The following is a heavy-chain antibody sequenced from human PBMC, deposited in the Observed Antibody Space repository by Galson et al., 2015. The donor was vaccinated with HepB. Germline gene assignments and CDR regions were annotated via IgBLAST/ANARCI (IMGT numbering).Heavy chain of an antibody. V-gene: IGHV4-59*01. CDR3: AREGRGQYSSSWNAFDY. CDR2: IYYSGST. Sequence: TLSLTCTISGGSISSYYWSWIRQPPGKGLEWIGYIYYSGSTNYNPSLKSRVTISVDTSKNQFSLKLSSVTAADTAVYYCAREGRGQYSSSWNAFDYWGQGTLVTVSS. CDR1: GGSISSYY. J-gene: IGHJ4*02. D-gene: IGHD6-13*01.